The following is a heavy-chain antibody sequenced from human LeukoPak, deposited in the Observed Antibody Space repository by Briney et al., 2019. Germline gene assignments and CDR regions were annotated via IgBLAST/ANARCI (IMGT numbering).Heavy chain of an antibody. CDR3: AREYTVGGLLGF. Sequence: PGGSLRLSCAASGFTFTTYSMHWVRQVPGKGLEWVAFVSSDGRTKHYTDSVKGRFTVSRDNSKKTLFLQMDSLRPDDTAVYYCAREYTVGGLLGFWGQGALVIVSS. D-gene: IGHD1-26*01. CDR2: VSSDGRTK. CDR1: GFTFTTYS. J-gene: IGHJ4*02. V-gene: IGHV3-30*04.